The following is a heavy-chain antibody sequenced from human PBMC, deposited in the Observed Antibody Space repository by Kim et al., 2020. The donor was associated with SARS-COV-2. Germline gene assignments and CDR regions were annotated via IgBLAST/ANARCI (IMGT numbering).Heavy chain of an antibody. CDR3: AKVPTRITVAGNIDY. CDR2: ISWNSGSL. D-gene: IGHD6-19*01. Sequence: GGSLRLSCAASGFTFDDYAMHWVRQAPGKGLEWVSGISWNSGSLAYADSVKGRFTISRDNAKNSLYLQMNSLRAEDTALYYCAKVPTRITVAGNIDYWGQGTLVTVSS. CDR1: GFTFDDYA. V-gene: IGHV3-9*01. J-gene: IGHJ4*02.